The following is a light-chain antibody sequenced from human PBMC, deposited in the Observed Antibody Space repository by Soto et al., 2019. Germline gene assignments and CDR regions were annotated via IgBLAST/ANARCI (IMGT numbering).Light chain of an antibody. V-gene: IGKV3-11*01. CDR2: NAS. CDR3: QQSKDWPIT. CDR1: QRVRNY. J-gene: IGKJ4*01. Sequence: EIVLTQSPATLSLSPGERATHSCRASQRVRNYLAWYQQKRGQAPRLLIYNASNRATGIPARFSGSGSGTDFTLTIRSLEPEDFGVNYCQQSKDWPITLGGGTTVDIK.